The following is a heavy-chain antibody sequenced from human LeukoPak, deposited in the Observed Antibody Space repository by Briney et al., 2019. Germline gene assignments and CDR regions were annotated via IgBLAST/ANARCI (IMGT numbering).Heavy chain of an antibody. D-gene: IGHD4-17*01. Sequence: SETLSLTCAVYGGSFSGYYWSWIRQPPGKGLEWIGEINHSGSTNYNPSLKSRVTISVDTCKNQFSLKLSSVTAADTAVYYCARLHPLKGTTVTTHYYYYYYYMDVWGKGTTVTVSS. CDR2: INHSGST. CDR1: GGSFSGYY. J-gene: IGHJ6*03. V-gene: IGHV4-34*01. CDR3: ARLHPLKGTTVTTHYYYYYYYMDV.